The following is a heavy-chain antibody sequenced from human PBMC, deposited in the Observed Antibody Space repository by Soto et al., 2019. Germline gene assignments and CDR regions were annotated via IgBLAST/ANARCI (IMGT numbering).Heavy chain of an antibody. V-gene: IGHV3-33*01. CDR3: ARAYGSWWYFDY. CDR1: EFTFSSDG. D-gene: IGHD6-19*01. Sequence: PGGSLRLSCAASEFTFSSDGMHWVRQAPGKGMEWVAVIWHDGSNKYYAYSVKGRFTISRDNSQNTLYLQMNSLRAEDTTVYYCARAYGSWWYFDYWGQGTLVTVSS. CDR2: IWHDGSNK. J-gene: IGHJ4*02.